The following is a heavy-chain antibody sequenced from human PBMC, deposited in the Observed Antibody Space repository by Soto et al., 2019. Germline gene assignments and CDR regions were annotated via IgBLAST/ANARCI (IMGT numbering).Heavy chain of an antibody. CDR2: IYHSGIT. V-gene: IGHV4-4*02. D-gene: IGHD3-10*01. Sequence: SETLSLTCAVSGGSISRSYWWTWVRQAPGKGLQWIGEIYHSGITNYNPSLRSRVSMSVDKSKNQFSLELSSVTAADTALYYCVSYGSGTYYSGYSFDFWSQGSLVTVSS. CDR1: GGSISRSYW. J-gene: IGHJ4*02. CDR3: VSYGSGTYYSGYSFDF.